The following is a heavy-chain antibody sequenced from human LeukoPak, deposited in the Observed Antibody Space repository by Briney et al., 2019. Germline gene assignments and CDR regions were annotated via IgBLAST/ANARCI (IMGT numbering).Heavy chain of an antibody. J-gene: IGHJ4*02. Sequence: SETLSLTCAVSGYSISSGYYWGWIRQPPGKGLEGIGSIYHSGSTYYNPSLKSRVTISVDTSKNQFSLKLTSVTPADTAVHYCARRRYYGSVIDYWGQGTLVTVSS. CDR1: GYSISSGYY. CDR2: IYHSGST. D-gene: IGHD3-10*01. CDR3: ARRRYYGSVIDY. V-gene: IGHV4-38-2*01.